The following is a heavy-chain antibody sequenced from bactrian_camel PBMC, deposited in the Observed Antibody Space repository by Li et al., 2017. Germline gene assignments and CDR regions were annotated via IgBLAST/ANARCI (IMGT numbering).Heavy chain of an antibody. CDR2: LYAGTGET. J-gene: IGHJ6*01. V-gene: IGHV3S1*01. CDR3: ALKWRPEQYYRGYDPQHYFST. CDR1: GDIVSTYC. D-gene: IGHD4*01. Sequence: QLVESGGGSVQSGGSLRLSCSYSGDIVSTYCLAWFRQVPGKEREGVAVLYAGTGETYYADSVKGRFTISQDKAKNTIYLQMDNLEPEDSAKYYCALKWRPEQYYRGYDPQHYFSTWGQGTQVTVS.